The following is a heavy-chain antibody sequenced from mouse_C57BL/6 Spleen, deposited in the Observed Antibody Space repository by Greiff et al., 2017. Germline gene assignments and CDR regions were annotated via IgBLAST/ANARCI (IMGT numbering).Heavy chain of an antibody. D-gene: IGHD2-4*01. J-gene: IGHJ3*01. Sequence: EVQRVESGGGLVKPGGSLKLSCAASGFTFSSYTMSWVRQTPEKRLEWVATISGGGGNTYYPDSVKGRFTISRDNAKNTLYLQMSSLRSEDTALYYCARGDDYGGVSWFAYWGQGTLVTVSA. CDR2: ISGGGGNT. CDR1: GFTFSSYT. CDR3: ARGDDYGGVSWFAY. V-gene: IGHV5-9*01.